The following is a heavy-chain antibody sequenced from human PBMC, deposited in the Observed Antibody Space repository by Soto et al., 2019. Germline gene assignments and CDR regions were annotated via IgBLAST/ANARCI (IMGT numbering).Heavy chain of an antibody. CDR2: ISAYNGNT. Sequence: ASVKVSCKASGYTFTSYGISWVRQAPGQGLEWMGWISAYNGNTNYAQKLQGRVTMTTDTSTSTAYMELRSLRSDDTAVYYCARDTIFKHIVVVTNYYYSGMDVWGQGTTVTVSS. J-gene: IGHJ6*02. D-gene: IGHD2-21*02. CDR1: GYTFTSYG. V-gene: IGHV1-18*04. CDR3: ARDTIFKHIVVVTNYYYSGMDV.